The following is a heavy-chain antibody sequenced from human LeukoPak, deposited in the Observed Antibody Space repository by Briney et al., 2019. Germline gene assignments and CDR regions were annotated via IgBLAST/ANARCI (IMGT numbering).Heavy chain of an antibody. V-gene: IGHV4-59*01. J-gene: IGHJ4*02. Sequence: SETLSLTCTVSGGSISSYYWSWIRQPPGKGLEWIGYIYYSGSTNYNPSLKSRVTISVDTSKEQFSLKVNSVTAADTAVYYCARETTLTGYRSGLGFNYWGQGTLVTVSS. D-gene: IGHD6-19*01. CDR3: ARETTLTGYRSGLGFNY. CDR2: IYYSGST. CDR1: GGSISSYY.